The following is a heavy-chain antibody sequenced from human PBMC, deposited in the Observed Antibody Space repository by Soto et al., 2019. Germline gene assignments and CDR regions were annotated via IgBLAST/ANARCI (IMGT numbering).Heavy chain of an antibody. Sequence: GESLNISCKVSRYSFTPDCNSWVRQMPGKGLEWMGRIDPSDSYTNYSPSFQGHVTISADKSISTAYLQWSSLKASDTAMYYCASQRSIAAAGTSWFDPWGQGTLVPVSP. CDR3: ASQRSIAAAGTSWFDP. D-gene: IGHD6-13*01. CDR1: RYSFTPDC. J-gene: IGHJ5*02. V-gene: IGHV5-10-1*01. CDR2: IDPSDSYT.